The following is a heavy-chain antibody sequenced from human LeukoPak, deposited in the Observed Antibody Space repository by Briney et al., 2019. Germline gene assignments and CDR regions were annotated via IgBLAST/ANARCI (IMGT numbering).Heavy chain of an antibody. Sequence: GSLRLSCAASGFTFSSYGMHWVRQAPGKGLEWVAVISYDGSNKYYADSVKGRFTISRDNSKNTLYLQMNSLRAEDTAVYYCAKSVIAAAGTDYWGQGTLVTVSS. J-gene: IGHJ4*02. D-gene: IGHD6-13*01. V-gene: IGHV3-30*18. CDR3: AKSVIAAAGTDY. CDR2: ISYDGSNK. CDR1: GFTFSSYG.